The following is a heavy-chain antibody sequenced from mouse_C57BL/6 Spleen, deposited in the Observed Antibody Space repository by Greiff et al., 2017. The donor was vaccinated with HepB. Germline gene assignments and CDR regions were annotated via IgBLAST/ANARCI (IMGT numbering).Heavy chain of an antibody. CDR1: GYTFTSYW. D-gene: IGHD1-1*01. Sequence: QVQLQQPGAELVMPGASVKLSCKASGYTFTSYWMHWVKQRPGQGLEWIGEIDPSDSYTNYNQKFKGKSTLTVDKSSSTAYMQLSSLTSEDSAVYYCARTGYGSKAYFDYWGKGTTLTVSS. CDR2: IDPSDSYT. CDR3: ARTGYGSKAYFDY. V-gene: IGHV1-69*01. J-gene: IGHJ2*01.